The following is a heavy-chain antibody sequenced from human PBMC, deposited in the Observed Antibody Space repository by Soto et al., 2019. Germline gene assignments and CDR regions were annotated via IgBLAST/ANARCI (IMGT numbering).Heavy chain of an antibody. CDR2: IKQDGSEK. CDR1: GFTFSSYW. V-gene: IGHV3-7*03. Sequence: GGSLRLSCAASGFTFSSYWMSWVRQAPGKGLEWVANIKQDGSEKYYVESVKGRLTISRDNANNSLYLQMKSLRAEDTAVYHCATDATKTNWGQAKPVAVSS. CDR3: ATDATKTN. J-gene: IGHJ4*02.